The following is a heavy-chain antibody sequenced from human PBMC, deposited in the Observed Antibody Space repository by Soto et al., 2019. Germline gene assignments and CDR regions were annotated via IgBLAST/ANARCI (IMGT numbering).Heavy chain of an antibody. CDR2: IKQGGNEK. J-gene: IGHJ6*02. CDR1: GFMFGTYL. Sequence: GGSLRLSCEASGFMFGTYLMSWVRQAPGKGLEWVANIKQGGNEKFYVDSVKGRFTISRDNAKKSLFLQMNSLRPEDTAVYYCVGALTYEVPYYYYGMEVWGQGTTVTVSS. D-gene: IGHD2-2*01. CDR3: VGALTYEVPYYYYGMEV. V-gene: IGHV3-7*01.